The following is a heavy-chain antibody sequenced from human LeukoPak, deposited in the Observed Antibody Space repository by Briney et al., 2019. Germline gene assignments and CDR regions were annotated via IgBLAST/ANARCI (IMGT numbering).Heavy chain of an antibody. D-gene: IGHD2-21*02. CDR1: GFTFSSYN. Sequence: GGPLRLSCAASGFTFSSYNMNWLRQPPGQGLECVSSITSGSSHIYYADSVKGRFTISRDNAKSSLYLQMNSLRAEDTAVYYCASGRGLNFVVVPAIFDYWGQGTLVTVSS. J-gene: IGHJ4*02. V-gene: IGHV3-21*01. CDR2: ITSGSSHI. CDR3: ASGRGLNFVVVPAIFDY.